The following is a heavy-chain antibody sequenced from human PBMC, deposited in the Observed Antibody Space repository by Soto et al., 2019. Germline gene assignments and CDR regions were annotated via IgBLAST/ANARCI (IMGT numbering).Heavy chain of an antibody. CDR1: GGTFSSNA. CDR3: EIGGRGYRSAPRFYFEF. V-gene: IGHV1-69*12. D-gene: IGHD5-18*01. J-gene: IGHJ4*02. Sequence: QFQLVQSGAEVKKPGSSVKVTCKASGGTFSSNAISWVRQAPGQGIEWMGGIIPIFGTAHYAQKFQGRVTITADESTSTASMELSSLKSEDTAVYYCEIGGRGYRSAPRFYFEFWGQGTLVTVSS. CDR2: IIPIFGTA.